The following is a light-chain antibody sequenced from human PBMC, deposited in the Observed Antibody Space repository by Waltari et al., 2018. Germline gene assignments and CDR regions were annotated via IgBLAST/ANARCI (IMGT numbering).Light chain of an antibody. CDR1: QSISIY. V-gene: IGKV1-39*01. Sequence: DIQMNQSPSSLSASVGDRVSITCRTSQSISIYLNWYQQKPGKAPKLLIYAASSLQSGVPSRFSGGGSGTDFTLTISSLQPEDFATYYCQQSYSTLRTFGQGTRVEIK. J-gene: IGKJ1*01. CDR2: AAS. CDR3: QQSYSTLRT.